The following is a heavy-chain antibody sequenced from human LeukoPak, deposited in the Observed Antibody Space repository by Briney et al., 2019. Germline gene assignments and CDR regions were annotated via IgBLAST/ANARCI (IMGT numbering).Heavy chain of an antibody. J-gene: IGHJ4*02. V-gene: IGHV1-2*02. Sequence: ASVKVSCKASGYTFTGYYMHWVRQAPGQGLEWMGWINPNSGGTNYAQKFQGRVTITRDTSISTAYMELSRLRSDDTAVYYCAKALHPLVNLGLLGDDMWGQGTLVTVSS. CDR3: AKALHPLVNLGLLGDDM. CDR1: GYTFTGYY. D-gene: IGHD3-16*01. CDR2: INPNSGGT.